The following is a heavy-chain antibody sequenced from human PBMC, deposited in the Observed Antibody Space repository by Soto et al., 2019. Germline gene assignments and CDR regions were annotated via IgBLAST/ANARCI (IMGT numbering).Heavy chain of an antibody. Sequence: ASVKVSCKASGYTFTSYDINWVRQATGQGLEWMGWMNPNSGNTKYSQKFQGRVTITRDTSASTAYMELSSLRSEDTAVYYCARDGGVHGMDVWGQGTTVTVSS. V-gene: IGHV1-8*01. D-gene: IGHD3-16*01. CDR1: GYTFTSYD. J-gene: IGHJ6*02. CDR3: ARDGGVHGMDV. CDR2: MNPNSGNT.